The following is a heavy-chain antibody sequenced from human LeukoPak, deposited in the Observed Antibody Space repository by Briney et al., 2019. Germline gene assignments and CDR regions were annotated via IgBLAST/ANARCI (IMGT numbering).Heavy chain of an antibody. V-gene: IGHV3-66*01. J-gene: IGHJ4*02. CDR1: GFTFSSNY. D-gene: IGHD3-10*01. CDR3: ARGGVDYYGSGTYYLMYYFDY. Sequence: GGSLRLSCAASGFTFSSNYMSWVRQAPGKGLEWVSVIYSGGSTYYSDSVKGRFTISRDNSKNTLYLQMNSLRAEDTAVYFCARGGVDYYGSGTYYLMYYFDYWGQGALVTVSS. CDR2: IYSGGST.